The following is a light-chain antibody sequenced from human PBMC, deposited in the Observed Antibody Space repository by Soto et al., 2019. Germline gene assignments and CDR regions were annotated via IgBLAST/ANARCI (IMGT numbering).Light chain of an antibody. CDR1: QSVSSSY. CDR2: GAS. V-gene: IGKV3-20*01. Sequence: EIVLTQSPGTLSLSPGERATLSCRASQSVSSSYLGWYQQKTGQAPRLLIYGASNRVTGIPDRFSGRGSGSDFTLTICRLEPEDFAVYYCQLYDSSPTFGQGTRLEIK. CDR3: QLYDSSPT. J-gene: IGKJ2*01.